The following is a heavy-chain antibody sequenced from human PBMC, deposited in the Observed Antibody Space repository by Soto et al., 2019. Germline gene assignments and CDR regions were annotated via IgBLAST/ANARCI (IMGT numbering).Heavy chain of an antibody. J-gene: IGHJ4*02. V-gene: IGHV1-3*01. CDR1: GYSFTSYA. Sequence: QVQLVQSGAEVKKPGASVKVSCKASGYSFTSYAMHWVRQAPGQRLEWMGWINAGNGNTKYSQKFQGRVTITRDTSASTAYMELSSLRSEDTAVYYCARDGIHWPFDYWGQGTLVTVSS. CDR3: ARDGIHWPFDY. D-gene: IGHD1-1*01. CDR2: INAGNGNT.